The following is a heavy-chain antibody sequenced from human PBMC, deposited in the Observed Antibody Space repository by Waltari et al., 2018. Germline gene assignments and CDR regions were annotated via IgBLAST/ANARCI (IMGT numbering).Heavy chain of an antibody. CDR1: GFTFSSYG. Sequence: QVQLVESGGGVVQPGRSLRLSCAASGFTFSSYGMHWVRQAPGTGLEWVAVIWYDGSNKYYADSVKGRFTISRDNSKNTLYLQMNSLRAEDTAVYYCAKSFSERITIFGVVNPPDYWGQGTLVTVSS. CDR3: AKSFSERITIFGVVNPPDY. V-gene: IGHV3-30*18. J-gene: IGHJ4*02. CDR2: IWYDGSNK. D-gene: IGHD3-3*01.